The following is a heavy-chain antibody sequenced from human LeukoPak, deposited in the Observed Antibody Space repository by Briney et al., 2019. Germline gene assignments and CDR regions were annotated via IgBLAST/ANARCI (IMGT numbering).Heavy chain of an antibody. J-gene: IGHJ4*02. D-gene: IGHD4-17*01. V-gene: IGHV1-18*01. CDR3: ARAPRNTVLDYFDY. CDR1: GYTFSSYG. Sequence: AASVKVSCKASGYTFSSYGISWVRQAPGQGLEWMGWISAYNGNTNYAQKFQDRVTMTTDTSTSTAYMELRSLRSDDTAVYYCARAPRNTVLDYFDYWGQGTLVTVSS. CDR2: ISAYNGNT.